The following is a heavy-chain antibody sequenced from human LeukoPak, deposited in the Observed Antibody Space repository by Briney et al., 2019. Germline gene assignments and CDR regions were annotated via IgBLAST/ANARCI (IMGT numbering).Heavy chain of an antibody. CDR2: INPSGGST. J-gene: IGHJ4*02. V-gene: IGHV1-46*01. Sequence: ASVKVSCKASGYIFTSYFMHWVRQAPGQGLEWMGLINPSGGSTRYAQKFQGRVTMTRDMSTSTVYMELSSLRSEDTAVYYCAKDWDQLLYYFDYWGQGTLVTVSS. CDR3: AKDWDQLLYYFDY. CDR1: GYIFTSYF. D-gene: IGHD2-2*01.